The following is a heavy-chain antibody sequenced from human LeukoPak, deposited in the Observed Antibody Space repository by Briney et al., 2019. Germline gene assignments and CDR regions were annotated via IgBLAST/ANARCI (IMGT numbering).Heavy chain of an antibody. D-gene: IGHD6-13*01. J-gene: IGHJ4*02. Sequence: GTSLRLSCAASGFIFSRYNMHWVRQAPGMGLEWVAIIWYDGSKEDYADSVKGRFTISRDSSKNTVYLQMNSLRAEDTAVYYCARVRANWYEDYWGQGTLVTVSS. V-gene: IGHV3-33*01. CDR3: ARVRANWYEDY. CDR1: GFIFSRYN. CDR2: IWYDGSKE.